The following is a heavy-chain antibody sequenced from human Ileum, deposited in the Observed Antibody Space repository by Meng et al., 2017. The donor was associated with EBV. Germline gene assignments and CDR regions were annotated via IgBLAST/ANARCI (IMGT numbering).Heavy chain of an antibody. CDR3: ARDSVIAAGSYCDY. D-gene: IGHD6-13*01. CDR1: GFTFTDYV. Sequence: QVPLVQSGAEVKQPGASVKVSCKASGFTFTDYVIQWVRQAPGQRPEWMGWIIVGTGRTEYSQNLQGRATITWDTSASTAYMELSSLRSEDTAVYYCARDSVIAAGSYCDYWGQGALVTVSS. CDR2: IIVGTGRT. J-gene: IGHJ4*02. V-gene: IGHV1-3*01.